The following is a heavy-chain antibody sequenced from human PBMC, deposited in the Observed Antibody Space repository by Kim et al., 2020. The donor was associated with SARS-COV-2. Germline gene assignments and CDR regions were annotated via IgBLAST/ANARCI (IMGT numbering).Heavy chain of an antibody. D-gene: IGHD4-17*01. CDR2: INPNSGGT. CDR1: GYTFTGYY. CDR3: AREGGDGDYTYPVGINYYGMDV. Sequence: ASVKVSCKASGYTFTGYYMHWVRQAPGQGLEWMGWINPNSGGTNYAQKFQGRVTMTRDTSISTAYMELSRLRSDDTAVYYCAREGGDGDYTYPVGINYYGMDVWGQGTTVTVSS. V-gene: IGHV1-2*02. J-gene: IGHJ6*02.